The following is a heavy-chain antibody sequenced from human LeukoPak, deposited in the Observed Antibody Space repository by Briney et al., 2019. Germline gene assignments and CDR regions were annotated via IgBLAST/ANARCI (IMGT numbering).Heavy chain of an antibody. CDR3: ARVCSSGRCLDY. D-gene: IGHD2-15*01. V-gene: IGHV4-38-2*02. Sequence: SETLSLTCTVSGYSISSGYYWAWMRQPPGKGLEWIESINHSGSTYYNPSLKSRVTVSVDTSTNQVSLRLSSVTAADTAVYYCARVCSSGRCLDYWGQGTLVTVSS. CDR1: GYSISSGYY. CDR2: INHSGST. J-gene: IGHJ4*02.